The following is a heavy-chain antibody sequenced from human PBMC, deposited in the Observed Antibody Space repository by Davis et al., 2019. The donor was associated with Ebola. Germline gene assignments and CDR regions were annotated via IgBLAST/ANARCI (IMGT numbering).Heavy chain of an antibody. V-gene: IGHV1-69*13. D-gene: IGHD2-21*01. J-gene: IGHJ2*01. CDR3: AVVGNAGTPWYFDP. CDR1: GGTFSSYA. Sequence: SVKVSCKASGGTFSSYAISWVRQAPGQGLEWMGGIIPIFGTANYAQKFQGRVTITADESTSTAYMELSSLRSEDTAVYYCAVVGNAGTPWYFDPWGRGTLVTVSS. CDR2: IIPIFGTA.